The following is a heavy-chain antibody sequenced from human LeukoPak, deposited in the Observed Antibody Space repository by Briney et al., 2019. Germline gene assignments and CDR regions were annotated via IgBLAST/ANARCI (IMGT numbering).Heavy chain of an antibody. CDR3: AKEGYSYGLFDY. CDR1: GFTFSSYG. CDR2: IRYDGSNK. Sequence: GGSLRLSCAASGFTFSSYGMHWVRQAPGKGLEWVAFIRYDGSNKYYADSVKGRFTISRDNSKNTLYLQMNSLRDEDTAIYYCAKEGYSYGLFDYWGQGTLVTVSS. V-gene: IGHV3-30*02. D-gene: IGHD5-18*01. J-gene: IGHJ4*02.